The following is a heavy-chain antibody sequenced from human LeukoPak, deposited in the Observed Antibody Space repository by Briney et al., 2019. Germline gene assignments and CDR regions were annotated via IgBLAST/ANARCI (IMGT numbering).Heavy chain of an antibody. CDR3: ARDLYSSSWYGTYGMDV. J-gene: IGHJ6*02. CDR2: IYSGGTT. V-gene: IGHV3-66*01. D-gene: IGHD6-13*01. Sequence: GGSLRLSCAASGFTFSSDAMSWVRQAPGKGLEWVSVIYSGGTTYYADSVKGRFTVSRDNANNTLYLQMNSLRGEDTGVYFCARDLYSSSWYGTYGMDVWGQGTTVTVSS. CDR1: GFTFSSDA.